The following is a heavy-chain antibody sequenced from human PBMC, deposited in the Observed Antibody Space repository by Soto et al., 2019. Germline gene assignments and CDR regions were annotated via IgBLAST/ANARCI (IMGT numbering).Heavy chain of an antibody. J-gene: IGHJ4*02. CDR2: IKRDGLGK. D-gene: IGHD2-8*02. V-gene: IGHV3-7*04. Sequence: EVQLVESGGDLVRPGGSLRLSCAASGFTFKDYSMTWMRQAPGRGPEWVANIKRDGLGKYYAESVRGRFVISRDDAKKSLYLQLDSLRVEDTAVYYCARHSWWGFDGGEGTVVTVSS. CDR3: ARHSWWGFD. CDR1: GFTFKDYS.